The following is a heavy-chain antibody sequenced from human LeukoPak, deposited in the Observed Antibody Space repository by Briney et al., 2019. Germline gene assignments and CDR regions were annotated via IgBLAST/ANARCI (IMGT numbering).Heavy chain of an antibody. D-gene: IGHD2-15*01. CDR3: ARGSGDYFDY. CDR1: GGSISSSSYY. J-gene: IGHJ4*02. Sequence: SETLSLTCTVSGGSISSSSYYWGWLRQPPGKGLEWVGSIYYSGSTYYNPSLKSRVTISVDTSKNQFSLKLSSVTAADTAVYYCARGSGDYFDYWGQGTLVTVSS. V-gene: IGHV4-39*07. CDR2: IYYSGST.